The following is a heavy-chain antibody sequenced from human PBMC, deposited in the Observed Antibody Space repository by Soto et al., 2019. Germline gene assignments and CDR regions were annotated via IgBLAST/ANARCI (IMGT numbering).Heavy chain of an antibody. D-gene: IGHD3-3*01. CDR1: GFTVSSNY. Sequence: GGSLRLSCAASGFTVSSNYMSWVRQAPGKGLEWVSVIYSGGSTYYADSVKGRFTISRDNSKNTLYLQMNSLRAGDTAVYYCARPLYDFWSGYYSGEYDYWGQGTLVTVSS. CDR2: IYSGGST. J-gene: IGHJ4*02. V-gene: IGHV3-66*01. CDR3: ARPLYDFWSGYYSGEYDY.